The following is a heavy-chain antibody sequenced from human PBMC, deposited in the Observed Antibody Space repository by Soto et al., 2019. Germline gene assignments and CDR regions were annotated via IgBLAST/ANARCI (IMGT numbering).Heavy chain of an antibody. Sequence: EVQLLESGGGLVQPGGSLRLSCAASGFTFSSYSMNWVRQAPGKGLEWVSYISSSSSTIYYADSVKGRFTISRDNAKNSLYLQMNSLRDEDTAVYYCARAFGSSWLGALYYYYGMDVWGQGTTVTVSS. J-gene: IGHJ6*02. CDR2: ISSSSSTI. D-gene: IGHD6-13*01. V-gene: IGHV3-48*02. CDR1: GFTFSSYS. CDR3: ARAFGSSWLGALYYYYGMDV.